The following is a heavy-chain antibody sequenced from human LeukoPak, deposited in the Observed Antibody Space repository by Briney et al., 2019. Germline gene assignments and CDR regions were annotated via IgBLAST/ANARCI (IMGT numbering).Heavy chain of an antibody. J-gene: IGHJ5*02. D-gene: IGHD1-14*01. CDR3: TRGPRNDP. V-gene: IGHV1-8*01. Sequence: ASVKLSCKTSGYTFSTYEINWVRQAAGQGLEWMGWMHPNSGDTDYAQKFQGRVTMTRDTSINTVYMELSSLRSEDTAVYYCTRGPRNDPWGQGTLVTVSS. CDR2: MHPNSGDT. CDR1: GYTFSTYE.